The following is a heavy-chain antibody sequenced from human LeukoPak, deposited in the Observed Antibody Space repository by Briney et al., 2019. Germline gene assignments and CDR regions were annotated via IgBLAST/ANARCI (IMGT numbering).Heavy chain of an antibody. CDR1: GFTLSSYA. CDR2: ITSSSSYI. D-gene: IGHD2/OR15-2a*01. V-gene: IGHV3-21*04. Sequence: GGSLRLSCAASGFTLSSYAMSWVRQGPGKGLEWVSSITSSSSYIYYADSVKGRFTISRDNAKNTLYLQLSSLRADDTAIYYCARDFYQRGDWGQGTPVTVSS. CDR3: ARDFYQRGD. J-gene: IGHJ4*02.